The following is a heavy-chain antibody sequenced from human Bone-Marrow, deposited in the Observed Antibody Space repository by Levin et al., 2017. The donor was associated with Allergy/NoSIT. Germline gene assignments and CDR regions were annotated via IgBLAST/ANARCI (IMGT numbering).Heavy chain of an antibody. Sequence: SETLSLTCAVYGGSFSDDQWSWIRQSPGKGLEWIGEINHSGSTNYNPSPKRRVTLSLDTSKNQFSLNLSSVTAADTTVYYCARVSKNYYYYYMDVWGKGTTVTVSS. CDR1: GGSFSDDQ. J-gene: IGHJ6*03. CDR2: INHSGST. CDR3: ARVSKNYYYYYMDV. V-gene: IGHV4-34*01.